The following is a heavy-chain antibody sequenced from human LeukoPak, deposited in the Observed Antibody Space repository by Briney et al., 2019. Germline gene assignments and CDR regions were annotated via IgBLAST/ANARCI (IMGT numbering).Heavy chain of an antibody. J-gene: IGHJ4*02. CDR3: ARAEVDITMIVVVIPTHDY. D-gene: IGHD3-22*01. CDR2: IKQEGSEK. CDR1: GFTFSSYW. V-gene: IGHV3-7*05. Sequence: GGSLRLSCAASGFTFSSYWMTWVRQAPGKGLEWVANIKQEGSEKYYVDSVKGRFTISRDNAKNSLYLQMNSLRAEDTAVYYCARAEVDITMIVVVIPTHDYWGQGTLVTVSS.